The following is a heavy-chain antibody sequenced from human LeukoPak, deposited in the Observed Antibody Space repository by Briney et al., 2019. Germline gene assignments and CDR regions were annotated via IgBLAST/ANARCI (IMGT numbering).Heavy chain of an antibody. CDR3: ATSTIFGVVIHRYYFDY. CDR2: FDPEDGET. CDR1: GYTLTELS. J-gene: IGHJ4*02. D-gene: IGHD3-3*01. Sequence: ASVKVSCKVSGYTLTELSMHWVRQAPGKGLEWMGGFDPEDGETIYAQKFQGRVTMTEDTSTDTAYMELSSLRSEDTAVYYCATSTIFGVVIHRYYFDYWGQGTLVTVSS. V-gene: IGHV1-24*01.